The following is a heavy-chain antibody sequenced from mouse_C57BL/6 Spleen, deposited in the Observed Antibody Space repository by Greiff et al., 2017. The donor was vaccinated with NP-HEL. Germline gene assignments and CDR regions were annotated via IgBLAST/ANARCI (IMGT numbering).Heavy chain of an antibody. CDR2: IHPNSGST. V-gene: IGHV1-64*01. CDR1: GYTFTSYW. J-gene: IGHJ3*01. D-gene: IGHD2-3*01. CDR3: ARGDGYYSWFAY. Sequence: VQLQQPGAELVKPGASVKLSCKASGYTFTSYWMHWVKQRPGHGLEWIGMIHPNSGSTNYNEKFKSKATLTVDKSSSTAYMQLSSLTSEDSAVYYCARGDGYYSWFAYWGQGTLVTVSA.